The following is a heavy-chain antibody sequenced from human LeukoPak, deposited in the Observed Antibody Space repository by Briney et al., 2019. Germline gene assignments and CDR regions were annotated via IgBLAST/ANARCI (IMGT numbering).Heavy chain of an antibody. V-gene: IGHV4-59*01. CDR3: AREIRAVADFEY. CDR2: TYYNGNT. D-gene: IGHD6-19*01. CDR1: GGSISNYY. J-gene: IGHJ4*02. Sequence: SETLSLTCTVSGGSISNYYWSWIRQPPGKGLEWIGYTYYNGNTNYNPSLRSRVTISVDTSKNQFSLNLSSVTAADTAVYYCAREIRAVADFEYWGQGALITVSS.